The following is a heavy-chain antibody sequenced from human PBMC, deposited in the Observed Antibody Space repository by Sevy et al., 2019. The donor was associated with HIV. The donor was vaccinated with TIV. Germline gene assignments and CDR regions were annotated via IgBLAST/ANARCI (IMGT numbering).Heavy chain of an antibody. Sequence: SETLSLTCTVSGGSINSDHWNWIRQPPGKGLEWIGYVYYTGGTNYNPSLKNRVTISVDRTKNQFSLKLTSVTAADTALYLSARRNDFDIWGQGTMVSASS. V-gene: IGHV4-59*08. CDR3: ARRNDFDI. J-gene: IGHJ3*02. CDR2: VYYTGGT. CDR1: GGSINSDH.